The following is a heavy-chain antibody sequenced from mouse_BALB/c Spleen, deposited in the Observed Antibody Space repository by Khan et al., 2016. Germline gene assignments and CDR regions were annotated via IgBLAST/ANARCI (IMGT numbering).Heavy chain of an antibody. CDR1: GYAFSSYW. CDR3: ARWLAAWLAY. Sequence: QMQLQQSGAELVRPGSSVKISCKASGYAFSSYWMNWVKQRPGQGLEWIGQIYPGDGDTNYNGKFKGQATLTADKSSSTAYMQLSSLTSEDSAVYFGARWLAAWLAYWGRGTLVIVAA. CDR2: IYPGDGDT. V-gene: IGHV1-80*01. D-gene: IGHD2-2*01. J-gene: IGHJ3*01.